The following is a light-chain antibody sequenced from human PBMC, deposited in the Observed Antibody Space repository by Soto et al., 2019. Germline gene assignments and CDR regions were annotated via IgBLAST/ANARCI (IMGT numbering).Light chain of an antibody. V-gene: IGLV2-8*01. CDR1: SSDVGGYNY. CDR3: SSYAGSNNFV. CDR2: EVS. J-gene: IGLJ1*01. Sequence: LTQPPSASGSPGQSVTISCTGTSSDVGGYNYVSWYQQHPGEAPKLMIYEVSKRPSGVPDRFSGSKSGNTASLTVSGLQAEDEADYYCSSYAGSNNFVFGTGTKVTVL.